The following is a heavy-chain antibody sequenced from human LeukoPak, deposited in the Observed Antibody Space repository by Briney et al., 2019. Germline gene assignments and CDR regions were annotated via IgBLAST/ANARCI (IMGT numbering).Heavy chain of an antibody. CDR2: ISSSSSTI. CDR3: ARDGITMVRGVMIDFDY. Sequence: PGGSLRLSCVTFGFNFSSHAMNWVRQAPGKGLEWVSYISSSSSTIYYADSVKGRFTISRDNAKNSGYLQMSSLRDEDTAVYYCARDGITMVRGVMIDFDYWGQGTRVTVSS. V-gene: IGHV3-48*02. D-gene: IGHD3-10*01. CDR1: GFNFSSHA. J-gene: IGHJ4*02.